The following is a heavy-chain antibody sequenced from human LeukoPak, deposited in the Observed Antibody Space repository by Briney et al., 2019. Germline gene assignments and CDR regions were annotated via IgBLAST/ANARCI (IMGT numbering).Heavy chain of an antibody. V-gene: IGHV1-69*13. J-gene: IGHJ6*02. CDR1: GGTFSSYA. CDR3: ARGGVVPAADYYYYGMDV. Sequence: AASVKVSCKASGGTFSSYAISWVRQAPGQGLEWMGGIIPIFGTANYAQKFQGRVTITADESTSTAYMELRSLRSEDTAVYYCARGGVVPAADYYYYGMDVWGQGTTVTVSS. D-gene: IGHD2-2*01. CDR2: IIPIFGTA.